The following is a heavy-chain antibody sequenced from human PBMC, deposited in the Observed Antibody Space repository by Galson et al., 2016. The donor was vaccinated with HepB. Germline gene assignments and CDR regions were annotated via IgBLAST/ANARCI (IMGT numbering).Heavy chain of an antibody. CDR1: GGSVTASPYY. CDR3: LRLFASGRKYDAFDI. V-gene: IGHV4-39*01. J-gene: IGHJ3*02. CDR2: LSYSGSA. Sequence: ETLSLTCTVSGGSVTASPYYHAWILQPPGKGLEWIGTLSYSGSAYYNPSLKSHSTISLGASRNQLSLHLTSVTAADTAVYYCLRLFASGRKYDAFDIWGQGTVVTVSS.